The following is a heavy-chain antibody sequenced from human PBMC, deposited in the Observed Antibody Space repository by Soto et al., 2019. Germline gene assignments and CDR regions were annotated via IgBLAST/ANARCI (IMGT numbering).Heavy chain of an antibody. J-gene: IGHJ1*01. CDR2: IYYSGST. CDR3: ATFRRYSSGWYLGDFQH. D-gene: IGHD6-19*01. Sequence: SETLSLTCTVSGGSISSGGYYWSWIRQHPGKGLEWIGYIYYSGSTYYNPSLKSRVTISVDTSKDQFSLKLSSVTAADTAVYYCATFRRYSSGWYLGDFQHWGQGTLVTVSS. V-gene: IGHV4-31*03. CDR1: GGSISSGGYY.